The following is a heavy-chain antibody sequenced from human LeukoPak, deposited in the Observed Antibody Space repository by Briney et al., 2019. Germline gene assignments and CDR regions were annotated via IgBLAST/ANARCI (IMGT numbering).Heavy chain of an antibody. J-gene: IGHJ4*02. D-gene: IGHD2-2*01. CDR2: INAGNGNT. CDR3: ARGGLSQLLYFDY. CDR1: GYTFTSYA. V-gene: IGHV1-3*01. Sequence: ASVKVSCKASGYTFTSYAMHWVRQAPGQRLEWMGWINAGNGNTKYSQKFQGRVAITRDTSASTAYMELSSLRSEDTAVYYCARGGLSQLLYFDYWGQGTLLTVSS.